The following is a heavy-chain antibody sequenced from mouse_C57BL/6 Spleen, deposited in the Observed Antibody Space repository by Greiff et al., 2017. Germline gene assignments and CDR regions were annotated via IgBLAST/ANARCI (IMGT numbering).Heavy chain of an antibody. CDR2: IHPNSGST. D-gene: IGHD1-1*01. V-gene: IGHV1-64*01. CDR3: ARKGNYYGSKDYFDY. J-gene: IGHJ2*01. Sequence: QVQLQQPGAELVKPGASVKLSCKASGYTFTSYWMHWVKQRPGQGLEWIGMIHPNSGSTNYNEKFKSKATLTVDKSSSTAYMQLSSLTSEDSAVYYCARKGNYYGSKDYFDYWGQGNTLTVSS. CDR1: GYTFTSYW.